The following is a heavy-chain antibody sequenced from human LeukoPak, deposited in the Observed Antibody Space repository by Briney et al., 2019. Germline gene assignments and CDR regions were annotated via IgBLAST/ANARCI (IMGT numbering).Heavy chain of an antibody. D-gene: IGHD3-22*01. CDR3: VRDISGYYFDY. CDR1: GFTFSSYW. J-gene: IGHJ4*02. Sequence: TGGSLRLSCAASGFTFSSYWMHWVRQAPGKGLEWVSRINNDGSGTTYVDSVKGRFTISRDNAKNTLYLQMNSLRAEDTALYYCVRDISGYYFDYWGQGTLVTVSS. V-gene: IGHV3-74*01. CDR2: INNDGSGT.